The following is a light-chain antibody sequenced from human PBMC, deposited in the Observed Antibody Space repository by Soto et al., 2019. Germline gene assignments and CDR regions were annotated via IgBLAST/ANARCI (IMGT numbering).Light chain of an antibody. CDR1: QTVGSTY. V-gene: IGKV3D-20*01. Sequence: EIVLTQSPATLSLSPGERATLSCGASQTVGSTYLAWYHQKPGLAPRLLIYDTSSRATGIPDRFSGSGSGTDFTLTISRLEPEDFAVYSCQHYGSSPWTFGQGAKVDIK. CDR3: QHYGSSPWT. CDR2: DTS. J-gene: IGKJ1*01.